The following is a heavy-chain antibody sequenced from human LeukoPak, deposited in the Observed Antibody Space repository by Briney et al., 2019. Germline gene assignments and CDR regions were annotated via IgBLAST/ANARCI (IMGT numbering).Heavy chain of an antibody. J-gene: IGHJ6*03. V-gene: IGHV3-21*04. CDR1: GFTFSSYS. Sequence: GGSLRLSCAASGFTFSSYSMNWVRQAPGKGLEWVSSISSSSSYIYYADSVKGRFTISRDNAKNSLYLQMNSLRAEDTAIYYCAKNGDRGAYCTGGTCYPYFYYYMDVWGKGTTVTI. CDR2: ISSSSSYI. D-gene: IGHD2-15*01. CDR3: AKNGDRGAYCTGGTCYPYFYYYMDV.